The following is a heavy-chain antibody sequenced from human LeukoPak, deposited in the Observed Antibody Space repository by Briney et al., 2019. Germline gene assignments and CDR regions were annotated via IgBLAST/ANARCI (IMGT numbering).Heavy chain of an antibody. V-gene: IGHV3-11*01. Sequence: GGSLRLSCAASEFVFSDYYMSWIAQAPGKGLEGVSYISDSGSTIYYADSVKGRFTISRDNVKNSLYLQMNGLRAEDTAVYYCAREMEGDYGSGTFFDLWGQGNMVTVSS. J-gene: IGHJ4*02. CDR1: EFVFSDYY. D-gene: IGHD3-10*01. CDR2: ISDSGSTI. CDR3: AREMEGDYGSGTFFDL.